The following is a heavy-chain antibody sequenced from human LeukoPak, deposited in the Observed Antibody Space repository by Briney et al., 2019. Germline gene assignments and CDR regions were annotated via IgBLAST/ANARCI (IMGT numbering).Heavy chain of an antibody. CDR2: ISGSGGST. CDR3: ASGGSSGSGGYFDY. D-gene: IGHD6-19*01. Sequence: GGSLRLSCAASGFTFSSYAMSWVRQAPGKGLEWVSAISGSGGSTYYADSVKGRFTISTDNSKNTLYLQMNSLRAEDTAVYYCASGGSSGSGGYFDYWGQGTLVTVSS. CDR1: GFTFSSYA. V-gene: IGHV3-23*01. J-gene: IGHJ4*02.